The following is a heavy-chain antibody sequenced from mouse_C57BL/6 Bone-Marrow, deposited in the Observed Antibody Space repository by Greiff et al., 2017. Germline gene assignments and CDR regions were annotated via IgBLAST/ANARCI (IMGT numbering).Heavy chain of an antibody. D-gene: IGHD2-3*01. CDR3: ARDGYYFYYAMDY. Sequence: VKLQQPGAELVKPGASVKLSCKASGYTFTSYWMQWVKQRPGQGLEWIGEIDPSDSYTNYNQKFKGKAKLTVDTSSSTAYMQLSSLTSEDSAVYYCARDGYYFYYAMDYWGQGTSVTVSS. CDR2: IDPSDSYT. V-gene: IGHV1-50*01. CDR1: GYTFTSYW. J-gene: IGHJ4*01.